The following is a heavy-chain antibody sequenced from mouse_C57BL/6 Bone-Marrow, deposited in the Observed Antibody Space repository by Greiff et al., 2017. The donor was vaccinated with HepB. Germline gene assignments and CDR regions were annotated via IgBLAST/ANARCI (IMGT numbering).Heavy chain of an antibody. V-gene: IGHV1-59*01. CDR2: IDPSDSYT. CDR1: GYTFTSYW. Sequence: QVQLQQPGAELVRPGTSVKLSCKASGYTFTSYWMHWVKQRPGQGLEWIGVIDPSDSYTNYNQKFKGKATLTVDTSSSTAYMQLGSLTSEDSAVYYCARGYGYWGQGTTLTVSS. CDR3: ARGYGY. D-gene: IGHD3-1*01. J-gene: IGHJ2*01.